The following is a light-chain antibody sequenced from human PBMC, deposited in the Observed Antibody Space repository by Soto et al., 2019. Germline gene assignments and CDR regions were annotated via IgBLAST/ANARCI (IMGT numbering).Light chain of an antibody. CDR3: QSYDSSLSGYV. V-gene: IGLV1-40*01. J-gene: IGLJ1*01. CDR1: SSNIGAGYD. Sequence: QPVLTQPPSVSGAPGQRVTISCTGSSSNIGAGYDVHWYQQLPGTAPKLLFYGNSNRPSGVPDRFSGSKSGTSVSLAITGLQAEDEADYYCQSYDSSLSGYVFGTGTKVTVL. CDR2: GNS.